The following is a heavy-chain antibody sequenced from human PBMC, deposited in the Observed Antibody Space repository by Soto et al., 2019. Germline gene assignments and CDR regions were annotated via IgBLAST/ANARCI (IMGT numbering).Heavy chain of an antibody. CDR3: AGGVENIVVVLDVFGYYGMDV. Sequence: ASVKVSCKASGYSFTSYVIYWVRQAPGQRLEWMGWINAGNGNTKYSQKFQGRVTITSDTSASTAYMELSSLRSEDTAVYFCAGGVENIVVVLDVFGYYGMDVWGQGTTVTVSS. CDR2: INAGNGNT. J-gene: IGHJ6*02. CDR1: GYSFTSYV. V-gene: IGHV1-3*01. D-gene: IGHD2-2*01.